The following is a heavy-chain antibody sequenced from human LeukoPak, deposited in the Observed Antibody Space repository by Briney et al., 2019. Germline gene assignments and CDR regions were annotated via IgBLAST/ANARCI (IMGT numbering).Heavy chain of an antibody. J-gene: IGHJ4*02. CDR3: AKDKGESSSWSFDY. CDR2: ISGSGATT. V-gene: IGHV3-23*01. Sequence: GGSLRLSCAASEFTFRSYAMSWVRQAPGKGLEWVSAISGSGATTYSADSVKGRFTISRDNSKNTLYLQMNSLRAEDTAVYYCAKDKGESSSWSFDYWGQGTLVTVSS. D-gene: IGHD6-13*01. CDR1: EFTFRSYA.